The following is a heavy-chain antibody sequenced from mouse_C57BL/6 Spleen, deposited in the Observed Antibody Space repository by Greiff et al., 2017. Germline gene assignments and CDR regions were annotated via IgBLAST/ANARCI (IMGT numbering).Heavy chain of an antibody. J-gene: IGHJ4*01. CDR1: GYNFTSYW. V-gene: IGHV1-69*01. Sequence: QVQLQQPGAELVMPGASVKLSCKASGYNFTSYWMHWVKQRPGQGLEWIGEIDPSDSYTNYNQKLKGKSTLTVDKSSSTAYMQLSSLTSEDSAVYYCARSGRGYYAMDYWGQGTSVTVSS. D-gene: IGHD3-1*01. CDR2: IDPSDSYT. CDR3: ARSGRGYYAMDY.